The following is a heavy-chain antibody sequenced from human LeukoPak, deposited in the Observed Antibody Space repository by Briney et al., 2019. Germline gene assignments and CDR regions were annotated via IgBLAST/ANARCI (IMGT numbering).Heavy chain of an antibody. CDR2: IEEDGSEK. CDR3: ARDSPYGDYDAFDI. V-gene: IGHV3-7*03. D-gene: IGHD4-17*01. Sequence: PGGSLRLSCAASGFTFSPYWMSWVRQAPGKGLEWVANIEEDGSEKYYVDSVRGRFTISRDNAKNSLYLEVTSLRAEDTAVYYCARDSPYGDYDAFDIWGQGTMVTVSS. J-gene: IGHJ3*02. CDR1: GFTFSPYW.